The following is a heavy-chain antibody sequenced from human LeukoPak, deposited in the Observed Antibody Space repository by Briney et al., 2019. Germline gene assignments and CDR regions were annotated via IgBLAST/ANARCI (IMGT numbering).Heavy chain of an antibody. CDR1: GYSISSGYY. V-gene: IGHV4-38-2*01. Sequence: SETLSLTCDVSGYSISSGYYWAWIGQPQGKGLEWFGGLYHSGSSYYNPSLKSRITISVDTSKNQFSLKWSSVTAADTAVYYCAKVGAYGDYARHDYWGQGTLVTVSS. J-gene: IGHJ4*02. D-gene: IGHD4-17*01. CDR2: LYHSGSS. CDR3: AKVGAYGDYARHDY.